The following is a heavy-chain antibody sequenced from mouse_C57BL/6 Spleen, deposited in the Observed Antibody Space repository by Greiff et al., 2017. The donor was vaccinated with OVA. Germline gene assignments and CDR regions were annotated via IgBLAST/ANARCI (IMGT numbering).Heavy chain of an antibody. CDR1: GYTFTSYG. Sequence: QVHVKQSGAELARPGASVKLSCKASGYTFTSYGISWVKQRTGQGLEWIGEIYPRSGNTYYNEKFKGKATLTADKSSSTAYMELRSLTSEDSAVYFCARMDFTTVVAPYYAMDYWGQGTSVTVSS. V-gene: IGHV1-81*01. CDR2: IYPRSGNT. CDR3: ARMDFTTVVAPYYAMDY. D-gene: IGHD1-1*01. J-gene: IGHJ4*01.